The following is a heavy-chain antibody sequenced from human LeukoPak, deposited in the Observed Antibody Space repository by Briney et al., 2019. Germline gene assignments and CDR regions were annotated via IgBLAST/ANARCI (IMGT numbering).Heavy chain of an antibody. CDR3: ARGTRPITMVRNIIWVSGEYCQH. Sequence: SETLSLTCAVSGGSISSSDWWSWVRQPPGRGLEWIGYIYRNENPNYNPSLKSRVTMSVDKSENQFSLRLSSVTAADTAVYYCARGTRPITMVRNIIWVSGEYCQHWGQGTLVTVSS. D-gene: IGHD3-10*01. CDR1: GGSISSSDW. V-gene: IGHV4-4*02. J-gene: IGHJ1*01. CDR2: IYRNENP.